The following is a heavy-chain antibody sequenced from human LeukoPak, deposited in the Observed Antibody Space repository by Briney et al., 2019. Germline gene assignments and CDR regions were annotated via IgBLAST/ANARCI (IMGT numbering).Heavy chain of an antibody. CDR3: ANGATIFGVVIRVDS. Sequence: PSETLSLTCTVSGGSISSNSFYWGWIRQPPGKGLEWIGSMFHSGFTYYNPSLKSRVTISVDMSKNQFSLKVRSVTAADTAVYYCANGATIFGVVIRVDSWGQGTLATVSS. CDR1: GGSISSNSFY. V-gene: IGHV4-39*07. J-gene: IGHJ4*02. D-gene: IGHD3-3*01. CDR2: MFHSGFT.